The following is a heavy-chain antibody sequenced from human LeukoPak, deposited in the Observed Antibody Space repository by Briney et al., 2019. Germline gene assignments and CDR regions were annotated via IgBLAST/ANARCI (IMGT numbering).Heavy chain of an antibody. J-gene: IGHJ3*02. D-gene: IGHD3-22*01. CDR2: IVVGSGNT. CDR1: GFTFTSSA. CDR3: AAARDYYDGRDAFDI. Sequence: GASVKVSCKASGFTFTSSAMQWVRQARGQRLEWIGWIVVGSGNTNYAQKFQERVTITRDMSTSTAYMELSSLRSEDTAVYYCAAARDYYDGRDAFDIWGQGTMVTVSS. V-gene: IGHV1-58*02.